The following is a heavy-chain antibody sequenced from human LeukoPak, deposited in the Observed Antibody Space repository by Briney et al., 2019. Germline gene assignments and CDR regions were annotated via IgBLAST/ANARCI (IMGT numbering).Heavy chain of an antibody. Sequence: GGSLRLSCAASGFTFSGYWMSWVRQAPGKGLEWVSYISSSSSTIYYADSVKGRFTISRDNAKNSLYLQMNSLRAEDTAVYYCARDASYGGGWFDPWGQGTLVTVSS. CDR3: ARDASYGGGWFDP. J-gene: IGHJ5*02. CDR2: ISSSSSTI. V-gene: IGHV3-48*01. D-gene: IGHD4-17*01. CDR1: GFTFSGYW.